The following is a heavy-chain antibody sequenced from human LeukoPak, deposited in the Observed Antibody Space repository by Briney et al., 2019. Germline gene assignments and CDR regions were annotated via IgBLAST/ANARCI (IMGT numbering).Heavy chain of an antibody. J-gene: IGHJ4*02. D-gene: IGHD3-22*01. V-gene: IGHV4-59*01. Sequence: PSETLSLTCTVSGGSISSYYWSWLRQPPGKGLEWIGYIYYSGSTNYNPSLKRRVTISVDTSKNQFSLKLNSVTAADTAVYYCARDPSYDSSGYLDYWGQGTLVTVSS. CDR1: GGSISSYY. CDR3: ARDPSYDSSGYLDY. CDR2: IYYSGST.